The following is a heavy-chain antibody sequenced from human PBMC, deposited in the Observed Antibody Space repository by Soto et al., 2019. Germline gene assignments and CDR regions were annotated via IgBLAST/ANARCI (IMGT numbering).Heavy chain of an antibody. CDR3: ARMETFGSLNWFDP. V-gene: IGHV1-8*01. D-gene: IGHD3-16*01. Sequence: QVQLVQSGAEVREPGASVKVSCKASGYSFTNNDVSWVRQATGQVLEWMGWMNPGSGYTGYAQKFQGRVTMTRDISIATAYMELSSLRSDDTAIYYCARMETFGSLNWFDPWCQGTLVTVSS. J-gene: IGHJ5*02. CDR1: GYSFTNND. CDR2: MNPGSGYT.